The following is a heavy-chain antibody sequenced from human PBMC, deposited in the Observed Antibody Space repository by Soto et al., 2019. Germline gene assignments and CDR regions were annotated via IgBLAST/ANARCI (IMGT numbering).Heavy chain of an antibody. CDR1: GGTFSSYA. CDR3: ARSHDILTGYFEA. CDR2: TIPIFGTT. Sequence: QMQLVQSGAEVKKPGSSVKVSCKASGGTFSSYAFSWVRQAPGQGLEWMGGTIPIFGTTNYAQKLQGRVTIIADESRSTAYMELSSLRYEDTAVYFCARSHDILTGYFEAWGQGTLVTVAS. J-gene: IGHJ5*02. D-gene: IGHD3-9*01. V-gene: IGHV1-69*01.